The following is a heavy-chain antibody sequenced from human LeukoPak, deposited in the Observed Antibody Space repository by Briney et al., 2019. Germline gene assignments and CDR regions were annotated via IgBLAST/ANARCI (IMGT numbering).Heavy chain of an antibody. Sequence: SETLSLTCAVYGGSFRGYYWSWIRQPPGKGLEWIGEINHSGSTTYNPSLKSRVTISVDTSKNQFSLKLSSVTAADTAVYYCASSGWYRGYWGQRTLVTVSS. CDR3: ASSGWYRGY. CDR2: INHSGST. CDR1: GGSFRGYY. J-gene: IGHJ4*02. D-gene: IGHD6-19*01. V-gene: IGHV4-34*01.